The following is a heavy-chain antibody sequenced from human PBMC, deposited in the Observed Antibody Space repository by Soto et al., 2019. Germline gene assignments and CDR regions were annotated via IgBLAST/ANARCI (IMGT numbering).Heavy chain of an antibody. CDR2: ISGSGGST. CDR1: GFTFSSYA. CDR3: ATAFIGYSSGWYYFDY. J-gene: IGHJ4*02. Sequence: GGSLRLSCAASGFTFSSYAMSWVRQAPGKGLEWVSAISGSGGSTYYADSVKGRFTISRDNSKNTLYLQMNSLRAEDTAVYYCATAFIGYSSGWYYFDYWGQGTLVTVSS. D-gene: IGHD6-19*01. V-gene: IGHV3-23*01.